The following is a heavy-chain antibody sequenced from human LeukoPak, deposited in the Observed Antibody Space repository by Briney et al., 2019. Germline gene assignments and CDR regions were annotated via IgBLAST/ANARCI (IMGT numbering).Heavy chain of an antibody. V-gene: IGHV1-2*02. CDR2: INPNSGGT. CDR1: GYTFTGYY. Sequence: ASVKVSCKASGYTFTGYYMHWVRQAPGQGLEWMGWINPNSGGTNYAQKFQGRVTMTRDTSISTAYMELSRLRSDDTAVYYCARVAGMATNIDYWGQGTLVTVSS. J-gene: IGHJ4*02. CDR3: ARVAGMATNIDY. D-gene: IGHD5-24*01.